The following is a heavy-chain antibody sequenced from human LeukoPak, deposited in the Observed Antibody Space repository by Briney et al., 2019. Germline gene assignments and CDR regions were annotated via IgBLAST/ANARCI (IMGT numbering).Heavy chain of an antibody. J-gene: IGHJ4*02. CDR1: GFTFQTYS. CDR2: ISSSGSTM. Sequence: GGSLRLSCTVSGFTFQTYSMNWVRQAPGKGLEWVSYISSSGSTMYYADSVKGRFTISRDNAKNSLYLQMNSLRAEDTAVYYCARVGNWNDRGDYWGQGTLVTVSS. D-gene: IGHD1-1*01. CDR3: ARVGNWNDRGDY. V-gene: IGHV3-48*04.